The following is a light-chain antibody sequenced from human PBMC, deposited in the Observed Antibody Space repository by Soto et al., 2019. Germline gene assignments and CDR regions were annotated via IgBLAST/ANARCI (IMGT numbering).Light chain of an antibody. CDR3: QQYTNFQYT. CDR2: EAS. J-gene: IGKJ2*01. CDR1: QCISSG. V-gene: IGKV1-5*03. Sequence: DIQMTQSPSTLSSSVGDRVTITCRASQCISSGLAWYQQKPGKAPKLLIYEASNLQTGVPSRFSGSGSGTDFSLTISSLQPVDSATYYCQQYTNFQYTFGQGTKVDI.